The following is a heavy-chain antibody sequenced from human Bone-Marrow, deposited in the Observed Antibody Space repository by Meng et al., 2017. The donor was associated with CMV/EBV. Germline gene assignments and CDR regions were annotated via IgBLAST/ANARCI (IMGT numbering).Heavy chain of an antibody. Sequence: GESLKISCAASGFTFSDYYMSWIRQAPGKGLEWVSYISSSGSTIYYADSVKGRFTISRDNAKNSLYPQMNSLRAEDTAVYYCARDRSSGWGFDAFDIWGQGTMVTVSS. CDR1: GFTFSDYY. J-gene: IGHJ3*02. CDR2: ISSSGSTI. CDR3: ARDRSSGWGFDAFDI. V-gene: IGHV3-11*01. D-gene: IGHD6-19*01.